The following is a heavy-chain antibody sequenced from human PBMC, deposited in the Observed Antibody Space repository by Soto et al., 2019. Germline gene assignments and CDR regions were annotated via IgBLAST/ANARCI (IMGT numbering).Heavy chain of an antibody. CDR2: IYYAGSP. V-gene: IGHV4-39*02. D-gene: IGHD2-21*02. Sequence: QLQLQESGPGLVKPSETLSLTCSVSGGSISSTGHYWGWIRQPPGKGLEWIGNIYYAGSPYYNPSLKSRVTISVDTSKNHFSLALTSVTAVDTAVYYCARLMGVVTVDYWGQGALVTVSS. CDR1: GGSISSTGHY. J-gene: IGHJ4*02. CDR3: ARLMGVVTVDY.